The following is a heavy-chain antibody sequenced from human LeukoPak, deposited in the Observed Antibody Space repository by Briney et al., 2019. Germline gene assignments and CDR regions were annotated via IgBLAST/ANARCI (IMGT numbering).Heavy chain of an antibody. D-gene: IGHD2-2*01. Sequence: GGSLRLSCAASGLTLSYYWMSWVRQAPGKGLEWVANINQDGSEKYYVDSVKGRFTISRDNAKNSLYLQMNSLRAEDTAVYYCVRAYCSSTRCSYYFDSWGQGTLVTVSS. CDR1: GLTLSYYW. V-gene: IGHV3-7*01. CDR3: VRAYCSSTRCSYYFDS. CDR2: INQDGSEK. J-gene: IGHJ4*02.